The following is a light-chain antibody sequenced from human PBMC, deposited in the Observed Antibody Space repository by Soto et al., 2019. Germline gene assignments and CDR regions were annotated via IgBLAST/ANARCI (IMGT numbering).Light chain of an antibody. CDR3: QPYSGDRAT. V-gene: IGKV1-5*03. CDR2: EVS. CDR1: QSINKW. Sequence: DILLTQSPSTLSASVGDRVTISCRASQSINKWLAWYQHKPGKAPNLLIYEVSTLHSGVPSRFSGSGSGTEFTLNISSLRPDDFATYYCQPYSGDRATFGQGTKVEI. J-gene: IGKJ1*01.